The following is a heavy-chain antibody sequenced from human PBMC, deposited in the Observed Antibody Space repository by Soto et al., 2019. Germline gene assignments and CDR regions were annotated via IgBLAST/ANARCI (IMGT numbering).Heavy chain of an antibody. CDR2: VHDRATT. CDR3: ARIRSIFSGGRNDD. Sequence: QVHLQESGPGLVKPSETLSLTCTVSGGSLSTYYWSWIRQPPGKGLEWIGYVHDRATTRYNPALRTRVTISADPSKNQFSLSLRSVTAADTAVYFCARIRSIFSGGRNDDWGQGILVTVSA. V-gene: IGHV4-59*08. J-gene: IGHJ4*02. CDR1: GGSLSTYY. D-gene: IGHD2-15*01.